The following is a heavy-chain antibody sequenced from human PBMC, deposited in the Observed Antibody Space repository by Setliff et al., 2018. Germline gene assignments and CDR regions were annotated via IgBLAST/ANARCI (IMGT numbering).Heavy chain of an antibody. CDR2: VRYDGSNK. D-gene: IGHD2-21*01. J-gene: IGHJ6*02. V-gene: IGHV3-30*02. Sequence: PGESLKISCAASGFTFSRFGMYWVRQAPGKGLEWVAFVRYDGSNKYYADFVKGRFTLSRDNSKNTLYLQMNSLTTEDTAVYYCAKDSLEVVIALHGMDVWGQGTTVTVSS. CDR3: AKDSLEVVIALHGMDV. CDR1: GFTFSRFG.